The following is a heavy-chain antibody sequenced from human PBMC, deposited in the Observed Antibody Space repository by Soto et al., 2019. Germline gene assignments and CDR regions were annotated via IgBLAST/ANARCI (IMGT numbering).Heavy chain of an antibody. D-gene: IGHD2-15*01. Sequence: WASVKVSCKTSGYTFSSYDINWVRQAPGQGLEWMGWMNPNSGNTGYAQKFQGRVTMTRNTSISTAYMDLISLRSEDTALYYCAKAGRHCSGRNCNSGDDGMDVWGQGTTVTVSS. J-gene: IGHJ6*02. V-gene: IGHV1-8*01. CDR2: MNPNSGNT. CDR3: AKAGRHCSGRNCNSGDDGMDV. CDR1: GYTFSSYD.